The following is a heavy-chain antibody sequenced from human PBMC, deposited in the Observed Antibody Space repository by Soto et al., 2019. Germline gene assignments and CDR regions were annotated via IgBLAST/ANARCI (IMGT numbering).Heavy chain of an antibody. CDR1: GFTFSSYS. J-gene: IGHJ5*02. V-gene: IGHV3-48*02. CDR2: ISSSSSTI. Sequence: PGGSLRLSCAASGFTFSSYSMNWVRQAPGKGLEWVSYISSSSSTIYYADSVKGRFTISRDNAKNSLYLQMNSLRDEDTAVYYCARDLTLGYCSSSRWDDPAGPFNWFDPWGQGTLVAVSS. D-gene: IGHD2-2*01. CDR3: ARDLTLGYCSSSRWDDPAGPFNWFDP.